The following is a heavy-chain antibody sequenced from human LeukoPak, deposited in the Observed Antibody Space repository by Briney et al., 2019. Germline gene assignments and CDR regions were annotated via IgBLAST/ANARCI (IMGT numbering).Heavy chain of an antibody. V-gene: IGHV3-30-3*01. Sequence: GGSLRLSCAASGFTFSSYWMSWVRQAPGKGLEWVAVISYDGSNKYYADSVKGRFTISRDNSKNTLYLQTNSLRAEDTAVYYCARGNYYDSSGYYLGYYFDYWGQGTLVTVSS. D-gene: IGHD3-22*01. CDR2: ISYDGSNK. CDR1: GFTFSSYW. J-gene: IGHJ4*02. CDR3: ARGNYYDSSGYYLGYYFDY.